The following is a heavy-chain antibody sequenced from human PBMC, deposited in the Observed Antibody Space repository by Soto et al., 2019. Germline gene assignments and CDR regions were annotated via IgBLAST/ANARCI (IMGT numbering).Heavy chain of an antibody. J-gene: IGHJ4*02. Sequence: SETLSLTCTVSGGSVSSGSYYWSWIRQPPGKGLEWIGYIYYSGSTNYNPSLKSRVTISVDTSKNQFSLKLSSVTAADTAVYYCARDLVAPGDFDFWGQGTLVTVSS. CDR2: IYYSGST. D-gene: IGHD2-2*01. V-gene: IGHV4-61*01. CDR1: GGSVSSGSYY. CDR3: ARDLVAPGDFDF.